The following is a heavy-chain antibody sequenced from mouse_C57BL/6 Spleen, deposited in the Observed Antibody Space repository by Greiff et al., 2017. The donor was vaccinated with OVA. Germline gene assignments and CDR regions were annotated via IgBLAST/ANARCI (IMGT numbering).Heavy chain of an antibody. J-gene: IGHJ1*03. CDR3: ARIGHNYYGSSSYWYFDV. D-gene: IGHD1-1*01. V-gene: IGHV1-53*01. CDR2: INPSNGGT. Sequence: VQLQQPGTELVKPGASVKLSCKASGYTFTSYWMHWVKQRPGQGLEWIGNINPSNGGTNYNEKFKSKATLTVDKSSSTAYMQLSSLTSEDSAVYYCARIGHNYYGSSSYWYFDVWGTGTTVTVSS. CDR1: GYTFTSYW.